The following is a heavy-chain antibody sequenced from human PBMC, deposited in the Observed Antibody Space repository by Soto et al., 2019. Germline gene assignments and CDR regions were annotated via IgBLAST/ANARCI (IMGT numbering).Heavy chain of an antibody. D-gene: IGHD2-2*01. CDR2: IYYSGST. V-gene: IGHV4-30-4*01. CDR1: GGSISSGDYY. Sequence: SETLSLTCTVSGGSISSGDYYWSWIRQPPGKGLEWIGYIYYSGSTYYNPSLKSRVTISVDTSKNQFSLKLSSVTAADTAVYNCARLGYCISTSCYEVNWFDPWGQGTLVTVSS. CDR3: ARLGYCISTSCYEVNWFDP. J-gene: IGHJ5*02.